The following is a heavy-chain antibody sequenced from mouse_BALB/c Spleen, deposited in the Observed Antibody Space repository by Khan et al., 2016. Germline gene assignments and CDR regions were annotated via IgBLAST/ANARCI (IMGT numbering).Heavy chain of an antibody. V-gene: IGHV7-3*02. D-gene: IGHD2-3*01. CDR2: ARNKANGLTA. J-gene: IGHJ1*01. CDR3: ARDLNDVYYWYLDV. Sequence: EVELVESGGGLVQPGDSLRLSCTTSGFTFTDYYMSWVRQPPGEALEWLGFARNKANGLTAEYSASVKGRFTISRDNSQSILYLQMNTLRADDSATYYCARDLNDVYYWYLDVWGAGTTVPVSS. CDR1: GFTFTDYY.